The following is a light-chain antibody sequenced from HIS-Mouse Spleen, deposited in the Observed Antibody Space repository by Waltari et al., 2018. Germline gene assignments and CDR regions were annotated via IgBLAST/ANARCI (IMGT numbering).Light chain of an antibody. V-gene: IGLV3-10*01. J-gene: IGLJ2*01. CDR1: ALPKKY. CDR2: EDS. CDR3: YSTDSSGNHRV. Sequence: SYELTQPPSVSVSPGQTARITCSGDALPKKYAYWYQQKSGQAPVLVIYEDSKRPSGNPDGFAGSSSGTMATLTISGAQVEDEADYYCYSTDSSGNHRVFGGGTKLTVL.